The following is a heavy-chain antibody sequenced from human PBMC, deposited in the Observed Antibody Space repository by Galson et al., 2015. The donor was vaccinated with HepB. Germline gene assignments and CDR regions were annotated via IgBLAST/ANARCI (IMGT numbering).Heavy chain of an antibody. D-gene: IGHD5-12*01. Sequence: CAISGDSVSSNSAAWNWIRQSPSRGLEWLGRTYYRSKWCNDYTVSMKSRITINPDTSKNQFSLQLNSVTPEDTAVYYCARTVSGSVDYWGQGTLVTVSS. CDR2: TYYRSKWCN. CDR1: GDSVSSNSAA. V-gene: IGHV6-1*01. CDR3: ARTVSGSVDY. J-gene: IGHJ4*02.